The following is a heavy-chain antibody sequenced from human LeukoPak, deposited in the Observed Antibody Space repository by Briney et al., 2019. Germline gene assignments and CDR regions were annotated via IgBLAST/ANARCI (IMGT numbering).Heavy chain of an antibody. CDR1: GGSISSGSYY. CDR2: IYTSGST. CDR3: ARGSTVTAFDI. V-gene: IGHV4-61*02. Sequence: SETLSLTCTVSGGSISSGSYYWSWIRQPAGKGLEWIGRIYTSGSTNYNPSLKSRVTISVDTSKNRFSLKLSSVTAADTAVYYCARGSTVTAFDIWGQGTMVTVSS. J-gene: IGHJ3*02. D-gene: IGHD4-17*01.